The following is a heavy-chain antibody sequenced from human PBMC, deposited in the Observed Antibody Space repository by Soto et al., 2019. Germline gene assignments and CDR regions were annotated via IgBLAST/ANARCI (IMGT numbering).Heavy chain of an antibody. CDR2: IDWDDDK. D-gene: IGHD5-18*01. V-gene: IGHV2-70*01. J-gene: IGHJ6*02. CDR1: GFSLSTSGMC. CDR3: ARTRRDTAMFYYYGLDV. Sequence: PTLVNPTQTLTLTCTFSGFSLSTSGMCVSWIRQPPGKALEWLALIDWDDDKYYSTSLKTRLTISKDTSKNQVVLTMTNMDPVDTATYYCARTRRDTAMFYYYGLDVWGQGTTVTVSS.